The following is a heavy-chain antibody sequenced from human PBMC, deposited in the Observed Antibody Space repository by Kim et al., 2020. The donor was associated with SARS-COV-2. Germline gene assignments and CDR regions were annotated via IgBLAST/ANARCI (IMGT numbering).Heavy chain of an antibody. V-gene: IGHV4-31*02. J-gene: IGHJ4*02. Sequence: PSLKSRVTISVDTSKNQFSLKLSSVTAADTAVYYCARTPDYYGSGSHLDYWGQGTLVTVSS. D-gene: IGHD3-10*01. CDR3: ARTPDYYGSGSHLDY.